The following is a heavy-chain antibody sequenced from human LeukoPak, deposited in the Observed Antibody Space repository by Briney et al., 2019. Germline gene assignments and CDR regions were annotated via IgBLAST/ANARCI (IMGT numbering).Heavy chain of an antibody. CDR1: GGSISSSSYY. Sequence: SETLSLTCTVSGGSISSSSYYWSWIRQPPGMGLEWIGYISYSGSTNYNPSFKSRVTFSIDTSKNQFSLWLDSVTAADTAVYYCARADRPGWYFDLWDRDTLVTVSS. V-gene: IGHV4-61*05. J-gene: IGHJ2*01. CDR2: ISYSGST. CDR3: ARADRPGWYFDL.